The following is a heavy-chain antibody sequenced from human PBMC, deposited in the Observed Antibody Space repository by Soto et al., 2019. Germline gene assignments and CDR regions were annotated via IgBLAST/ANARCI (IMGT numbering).Heavy chain of an antibody. V-gene: IGHV3-21*01. J-gene: IGHJ3*02. D-gene: IGHD3-10*01. Sequence: GGSLRLSCAASGFTFSSYSMNWVRQAPGRGLEWVSSISSSSSYIYYADSVKGRFTISRDNAKNTLYLQMNSLRAEDTAVYYCAKDMGPYVFQWFGEPSDPFAIWGQRTIVTV. CDR2: ISSSSSYI. CDR3: AKDMGPYVFQWFGEPSDPFAI. CDR1: GFTFSSYS.